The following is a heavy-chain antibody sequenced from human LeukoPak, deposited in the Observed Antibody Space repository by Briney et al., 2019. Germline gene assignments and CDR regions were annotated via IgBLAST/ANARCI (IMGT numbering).Heavy chain of an antibody. V-gene: IGHV3-30*03. J-gene: IGHJ4*02. CDR1: GFTLSNHW. CDR3: ARDQAWIQLWFFDY. Sequence: PGGSLRLSCAASGFTLSNHWMTWVRQVPGKGLEWVAVISYDGSNKYYADSVKGRFTISRDNSKNTLYLQMNSLRAEDTAVYYCARDQAWIQLWFFDYWGQGTLVTVSS. D-gene: IGHD5-18*01. CDR2: ISYDGSNK.